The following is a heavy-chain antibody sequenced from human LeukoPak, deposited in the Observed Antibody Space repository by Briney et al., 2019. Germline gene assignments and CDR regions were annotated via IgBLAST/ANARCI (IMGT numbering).Heavy chain of an antibody. D-gene: IGHD5-12*01. CDR1: GYTFTSYD. Sequence: ASVKVSCKASGYTFTSYDINWVRQATGQGLEWMGWMNPNSGNTGYAQKFQGRVTMTRNTSISTAYVELSSLRSEDTAVYYCARVHLVAQFYYYYYMDVWGKGTTVTVSS. CDR2: MNPNSGNT. V-gene: IGHV1-8*01. CDR3: ARVHLVAQFYYYYYMDV. J-gene: IGHJ6*03.